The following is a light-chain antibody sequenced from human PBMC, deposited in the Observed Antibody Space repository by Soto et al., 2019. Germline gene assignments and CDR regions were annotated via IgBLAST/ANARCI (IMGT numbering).Light chain of an antibody. J-gene: IGKJ1*01. V-gene: IGKV1-5*01. CDR2: GAS. CDR1: QSISSW. Sequence: DIQVTQSPSTLSASVVDRVTFTCRASQSISSWLAWYQQKPGKAPKLLLYGASTRATGIPARFSGSGSGTEFTLTISSLQSEDYAVYYCHQYNNWPPWTFGQGTKVDI. CDR3: HQYNNWPPWT.